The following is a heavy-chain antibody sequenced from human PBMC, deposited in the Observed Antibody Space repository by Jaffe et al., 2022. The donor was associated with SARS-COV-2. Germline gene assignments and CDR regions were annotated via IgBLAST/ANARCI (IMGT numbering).Heavy chain of an antibody. D-gene: IGHD1-26*01. Sequence: EVQLVESGGGLVQPGGSLRLSCAASGFTVSSNYMSWVRQAPGKGLEWVSVIYSGGSTYYADSVKGRFTISRDNSKNTLYLQMNSLRAEDTAVYYCVVGAPKQEFDYWGQGTLVTVSS. J-gene: IGHJ4*02. V-gene: IGHV3-66*02. CDR2: IYSGGST. CDR3: VVGAPKQEFDY. CDR1: GFTVSSNY.